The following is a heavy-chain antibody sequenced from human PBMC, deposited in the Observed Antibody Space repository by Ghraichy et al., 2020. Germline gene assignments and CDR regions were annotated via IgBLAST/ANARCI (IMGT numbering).Heavy chain of an antibody. J-gene: IGHJ6*02. Sequence: ASVKVSCKASGYTFTSYGISWVRQAPGQGLEWMGWISAYNGNTNYAQKLQGRVTMTTDTSTSTAYMELRSLRSDDTAVYYCARVWGDYPDDDYYGMDVWGQGTTVTVSS. D-gene: IGHD4-17*01. V-gene: IGHV1-18*04. CDR3: ARVWGDYPDDDYYGMDV. CDR1: GYTFTSYG. CDR2: ISAYNGNT.